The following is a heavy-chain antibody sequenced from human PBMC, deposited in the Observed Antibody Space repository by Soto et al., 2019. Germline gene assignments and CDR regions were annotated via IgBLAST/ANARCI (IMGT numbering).Heavy chain of an antibody. CDR3: ATPILEWLLWGVFDI. Sequence: EAPLEVSRQGSGYTPPELFLNWVRQGPGRGLEWMGGIEPEDGKTINAQKFQGRVTMTEDTSTDTAYMELGSLRSEDTAVYYFATPILEWLLWGVFDIWGKGTTFTISS. V-gene: IGHV1-24*01. CDR2: IEPEDGKT. J-gene: IGHJ3*02. D-gene: IGHD3-3*01. CDR1: GYTPPELF.